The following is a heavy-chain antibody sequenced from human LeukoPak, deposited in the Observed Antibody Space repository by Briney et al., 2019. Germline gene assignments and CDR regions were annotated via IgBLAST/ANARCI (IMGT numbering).Heavy chain of an antibody. CDR3: ARGYMVRGVIIGY. V-gene: IGHV1-8*01. CDR1: GYTFTSYD. J-gene: IGHJ4*02. D-gene: IGHD3-10*01. Sequence: GASVKVSRKASGYTFTSYDINWVRQATGQGLEWMGWMNPNSGNTGYAQKFQGRVTMTRNTSISTAYMELSSLRSEDTAVYYCARGYMVRGVIIGYWGQGTLVTVSS. CDR2: MNPNSGNT.